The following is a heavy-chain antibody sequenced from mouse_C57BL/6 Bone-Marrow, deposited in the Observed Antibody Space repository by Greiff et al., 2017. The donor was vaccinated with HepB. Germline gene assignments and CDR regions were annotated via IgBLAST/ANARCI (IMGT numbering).Heavy chain of an antibody. V-gene: IGHV1-4*01. Sequence: QVQLKESGAELARPGASVKMSCNASGYTFTSYTMHWVKQRPGQGLEWIGYINPSSGYTKYNQKFKDKATLTADKSSSTAYMQLSSLTSEDSAVYYCAFYDYDYFDYWGQGTTLTVSS. J-gene: IGHJ2*01. D-gene: IGHD2-4*01. CDR2: INPSSGYT. CDR3: AFYDYDYFDY. CDR1: GYTFTSYT.